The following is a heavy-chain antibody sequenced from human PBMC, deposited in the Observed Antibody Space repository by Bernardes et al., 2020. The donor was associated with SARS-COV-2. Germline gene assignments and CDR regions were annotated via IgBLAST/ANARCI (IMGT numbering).Heavy chain of an antibody. Sequence: ASVKVSCKASGYTFTSYYMHWVRQAPGQGLEWMGLINPIGGSTSYAQKFQGRVTMTRDTSTSTVYMELSSLRSEDTAVYYCARDAAGTIFGVVTYYYGMDVWGQGTTVTVSS. D-gene: IGHD3-3*01. CDR2: INPIGGST. CDR1: GYTFTSYY. V-gene: IGHV1-46*01. J-gene: IGHJ6*02. CDR3: ARDAAGTIFGVVTYYYGMDV.